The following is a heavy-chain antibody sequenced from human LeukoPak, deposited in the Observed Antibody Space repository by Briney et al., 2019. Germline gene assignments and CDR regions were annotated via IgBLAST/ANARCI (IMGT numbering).Heavy chain of an antibody. J-gene: IGHJ6*02. Sequence: GRSLRLTCAASGFAFSSYGMHWVRQGPGKGLDWVTFIWYDGTDKNYADSVKGRFTISRDNSKNTLYLQMNSLRAEDTAVYYCARSGSTYYYGMDVWGQGTTVTVSS. CDR3: ARSGSTYYYGMDV. CDR1: GFAFSSYG. CDR2: IWYDGTDK. D-gene: IGHD3-10*01. V-gene: IGHV3-33*01.